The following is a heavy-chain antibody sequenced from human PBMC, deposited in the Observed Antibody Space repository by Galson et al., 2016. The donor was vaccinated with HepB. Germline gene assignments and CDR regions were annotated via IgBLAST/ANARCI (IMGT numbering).Heavy chain of an antibody. CDR1: GDSIISDSYHY. V-gene: IGHV4-61*02. J-gene: IGHJ4*02. Sequence: TLSLTCIVSGDSIISDSYHYWSWIRQPVGKGLEWVGLIYITGSTSYNPSLKSRLTMSLDTSKNQFSLELGSVTAADTAIYYCGRELGSWGQGTLVTV. CDR3: GRELGS. CDR2: IYITGST. D-gene: IGHD3-16*01.